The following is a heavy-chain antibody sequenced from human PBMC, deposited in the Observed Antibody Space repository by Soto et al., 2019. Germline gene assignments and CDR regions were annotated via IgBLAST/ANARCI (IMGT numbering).Heavy chain of an antibody. V-gene: IGHV1-69*01. CDR2: IIPIFGTA. J-gene: IGHJ3*02. CDR1: GGTFSSYA. D-gene: IGHD6-19*01. CDR3: ARGGYSSGWDVRGPFDI. Sequence: QVQLVQSGAEVKKPGSSVKVSCKASGGTFSSYAISWVRQAPGQGLEWMGGIIPIFGTANYAQKFQGRITITADESTSTAYMELRRLRSEDTAVYYCARGGYSSGWDVRGPFDIWGQGTMVTVSS.